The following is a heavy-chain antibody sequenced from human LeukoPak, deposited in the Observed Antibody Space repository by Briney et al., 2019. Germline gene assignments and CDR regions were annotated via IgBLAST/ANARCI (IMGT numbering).Heavy chain of an antibody. D-gene: IGHD6-13*01. J-gene: IGHJ4*02. CDR2: VKSKNDGGTT. V-gene: IGHV3-15*01. Sequence: GGALESSLAALGLPFTTPGISGGAPAPGKGRGGVGRVKSKNDGGTTDYAAPVKGRFTISRDDSKNTLYLQMNSLQTEDTAVYYCTTDWGSSRYRYYWGQGTLVTVSS. CDR3: TTDWGSSRYRYY. CDR1: GLPFTTPG.